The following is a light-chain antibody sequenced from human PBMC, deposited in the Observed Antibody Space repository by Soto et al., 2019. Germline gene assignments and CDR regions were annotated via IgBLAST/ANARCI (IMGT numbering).Light chain of an antibody. J-gene: IGLJ1*01. V-gene: IGLV2-23*02. CDR1: STDVGNYNL. CDR3: CSYAGTFYV. CDR2: DVS. Sequence: QSVLTQPASVSGSPGQSITISCTGTSTDVGNYNLVSWYQRHPGKGPKLMVYDVSERPSGVPDRFSGSKSGNTASLTISGLQAEDEADYYCCSYAGTFYVFGTGTKVTVL.